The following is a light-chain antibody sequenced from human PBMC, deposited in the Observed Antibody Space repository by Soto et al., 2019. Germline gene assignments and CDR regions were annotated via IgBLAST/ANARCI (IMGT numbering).Light chain of an antibody. V-gene: IGKV1-5*01. CDR2: DAS. CDR3: QQYSTYSLT. CDR1: QSVSAW. Sequence: DIQMTQSPSTLSASVGDRVTISCRASQSVSAWLAWYQQKPGNAPKLLISDASSLKSGVPSRFSGSGYGTEFTLTISSLQPEDFATDYCQQYSTYSLTFGGGTKVEIK. J-gene: IGKJ4*01.